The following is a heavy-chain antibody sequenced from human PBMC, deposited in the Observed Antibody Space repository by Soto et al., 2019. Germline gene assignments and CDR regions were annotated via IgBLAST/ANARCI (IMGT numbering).Heavy chain of an antibody. V-gene: IGHV1-69*13. CDR3: ARERSSDYGDYYRYFDY. CDR1: GGTFSSYA. CDR2: IIPIFGTA. Sequence: ASVKVSCKASGGTFSSYAISWVLQAPGQGLEWMGGIIPIFGTANYAQKFQGRVTITADESTSTAYMELSSLRSEDTAVYYCARERSSDYGDYYRYFDYWGQGTLVTVSS. D-gene: IGHD4-17*01. J-gene: IGHJ4*02.